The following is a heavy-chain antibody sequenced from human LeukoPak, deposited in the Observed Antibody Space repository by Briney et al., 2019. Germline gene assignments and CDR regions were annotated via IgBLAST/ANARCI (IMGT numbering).Heavy chain of an antibody. CDR3: ASDGYCSGGSGFYFDH. CDR2: INPSGGST. V-gene: IGHV1-46*01. D-gene: IGHD2-15*01. CDR1: GYTFTSYY. Sequence: ASVKVSCKASGYTFTSYYMHWVRQAPGQGLEWMGIINPSGGSTSYAQKFQGRVTMTRDTSTSTVYMELSSLRSEDTAVYYCASDGYCSGGSGFYFDHWGQGTLVTVSS. J-gene: IGHJ4*02.